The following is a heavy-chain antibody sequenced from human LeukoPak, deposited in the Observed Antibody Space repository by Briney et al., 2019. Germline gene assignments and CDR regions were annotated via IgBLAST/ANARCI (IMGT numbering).Heavy chain of an antibody. Sequence: PSETLSLTCAVYGGSFSGYYWSWIRQPPAKGLEWIGEINHSGSINYNPSLKSRVTISVDTSKNQFSLKLSSVTAADTAVYYCARGVMCSGGSCYLPLDYWGQGTLVTVSS. CDR2: INHSGSI. CDR1: GGSFSGYY. D-gene: IGHD2-15*01. V-gene: IGHV4-34*01. CDR3: ARGVMCSGGSCYLPLDY. J-gene: IGHJ4*02.